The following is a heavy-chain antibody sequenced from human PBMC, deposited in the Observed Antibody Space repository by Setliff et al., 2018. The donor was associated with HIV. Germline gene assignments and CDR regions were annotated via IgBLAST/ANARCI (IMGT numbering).Heavy chain of an antibody. CDR2: INPSGGST. Sequence: ASVKVSCKASGYMFTNYFIHWVRQPPGQGLQWIGVINPSGGSTRYAQRFQGRVTMTIDPSTRTAYMEVRSLRSDDTAVYYCARDLGQQWLEVKEALDYWGQGTLVTVSS. V-gene: IGHV1-46*01. J-gene: IGHJ4*02. D-gene: IGHD6-19*01. CDR1: GYMFTNYF. CDR3: ARDLGQQWLEVKEALDY.